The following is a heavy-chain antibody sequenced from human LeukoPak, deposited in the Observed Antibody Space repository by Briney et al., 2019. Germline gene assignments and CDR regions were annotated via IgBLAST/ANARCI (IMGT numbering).Heavy chain of an antibody. D-gene: IGHD5-18*01. CDR2: ISGSGGST. CDR3: AKGPRIQLWLPYFDY. Sequence: PGGSLRLSCAASGFTFSSYAMSWVRQAPGKGLEWVSAISGSGGSTYHADSVKGRFTISRDNSKNTLYLQMNSLRAEDTAVYYCAKGPRIQLWLPYFDYWGQGTLVTVSS. J-gene: IGHJ4*02. CDR1: GFTFSSYA. V-gene: IGHV3-23*01.